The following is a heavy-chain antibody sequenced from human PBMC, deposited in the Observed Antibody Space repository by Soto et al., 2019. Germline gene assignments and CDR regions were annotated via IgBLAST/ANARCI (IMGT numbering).Heavy chain of an antibody. D-gene: IGHD2-2*01. CDR3: ARDVPSYVVVPAALRGEAKPERKIQNWFDP. CDR2: IYYSGST. V-gene: IGHV4-31*03. Sequence: QVQLQESGPGLVKPSQTLSLTCTVSGGSISSGGYYWSWIRQHPGKGLEWIGYIYYSGSTYYNPSLKSRVTISVDTSKNQFSLKLSSVTAADTAVYYCARDVPSYVVVPAALRGEAKPERKIQNWFDPWGQGTLVTVSS. J-gene: IGHJ5*02. CDR1: GGSISSGGYY.